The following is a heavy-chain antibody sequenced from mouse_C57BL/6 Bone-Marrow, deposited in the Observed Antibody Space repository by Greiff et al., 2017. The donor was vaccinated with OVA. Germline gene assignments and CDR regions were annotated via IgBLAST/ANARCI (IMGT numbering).Heavy chain of an antibody. CDR1: GFTFTDYY. V-gene: IGHV7-3*01. J-gene: IGHJ4*01. CDR3: ARSLIRGAMDY. D-gene: IGHD1-1*01. Sequence: EVKLMESGGGLVQPGGSLSLSCAASGFTFTDYYMSWVRQPPGKALEWLGFIRNKANGYKTEYSASVKGRFTISRDNSQSILYLQMNALRAEDSATYYCARSLIRGAMDYWGQGTSVTVSS. CDR2: IRNKANGYKT.